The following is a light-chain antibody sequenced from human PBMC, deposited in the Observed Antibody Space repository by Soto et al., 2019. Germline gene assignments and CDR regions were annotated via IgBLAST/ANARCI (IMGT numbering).Light chain of an antibody. Sequence: SYELTQPPSVSVAPGQTARITCGGNNIGSESVHWYQQKPAPAPVLVVYDDGNRPSGIPERFSGSNSGNTATLTISRVEAGDEADYYCHLWDSSSDLYVFGTGTKVTVL. CDR1: NIGSES. J-gene: IGLJ1*01. V-gene: IGLV3-21*02. CDR2: DDG. CDR3: HLWDSSSDLYV.